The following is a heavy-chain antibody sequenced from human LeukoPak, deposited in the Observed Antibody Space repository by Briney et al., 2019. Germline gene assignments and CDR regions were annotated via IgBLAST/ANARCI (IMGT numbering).Heavy chain of an antibody. Sequence: GGSLRLSCAASGFTFSSYEMNWVRQAPGKGLEWVSYISSSGSTIYYADSVKGRFTISRDNAKNSLYLQMNSLRAEDTAVYYCAKLSGIRRGDYFDYWGQGTLVTVSS. V-gene: IGHV3-48*03. CDR1: GFTFSSYE. D-gene: IGHD1-26*01. CDR3: AKLSGIRRGDYFDY. CDR2: ISSSGSTI. J-gene: IGHJ4*02.